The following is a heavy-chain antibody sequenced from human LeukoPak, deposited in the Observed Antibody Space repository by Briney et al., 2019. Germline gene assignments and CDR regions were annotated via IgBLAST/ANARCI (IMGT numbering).Heavy chain of an antibody. CDR1: GYTFTSYG. CDR2: ISAYNGNT. V-gene: IGHV1-18*04. Sequence: RGGSVKVSCKASGYTFTSYGISWVRQAPGQGLEWGGWISAYNGNTNSAQILQGRVTIATDTSTSTAYMELRSLRSDYTAVYYCARTGMVVVVAATTYAFDIWGQGRIVTVSS. D-gene: IGHD2-15*01. CDR3: ARTGMVVVVAATTYAFDI. J-gene: IGHJ3*02.